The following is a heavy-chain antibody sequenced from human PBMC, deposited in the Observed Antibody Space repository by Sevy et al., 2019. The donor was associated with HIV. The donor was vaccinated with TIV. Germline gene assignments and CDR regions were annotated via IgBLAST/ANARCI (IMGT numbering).Heavy chain of an antibody. V-gene: IGHV3-23*01. Sequence: GGSLRLSCAASEFTFNNYAMNWVRRAPGKGLEWISAISADGTYTYHADSVQRRFTISRDNSKSTVYLQMDSLRADDTAVYYCTKGAGGQWNSDYFDYWGQGVLVNVSS. CDR3: TKGAGGQWNSDYFDY. CDR2: ISADGTYT. CDR1: EFTFNNYA. J-gene: IGHJ4*02. D-gene: IGHD1-7*01.